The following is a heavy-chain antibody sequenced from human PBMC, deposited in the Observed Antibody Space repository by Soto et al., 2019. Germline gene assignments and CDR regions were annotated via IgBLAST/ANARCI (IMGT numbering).Heavy chain of an antibody. Sequence: GGSLRLSCAASGFTFSSYGMSWVRQAPGKGLEWLSAISGSGGSTYYADSVKGRFTISRDNSKNTLYLQMNSLRAEDTAVYFCVPLTRIAAAGTNRTIDYWCQGTLVTVSS. V-gene: IGHV3-23*01. J-gene: IGHJ4*02. CDR1: GFTFSSYG. D-gene: IGHD6-13*01. CDR2: ISGSGGST. CDR3: VPLTRIAAAGTNRTIDY.